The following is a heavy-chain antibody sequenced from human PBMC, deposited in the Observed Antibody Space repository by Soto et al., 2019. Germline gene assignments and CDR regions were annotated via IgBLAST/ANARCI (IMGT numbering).Heavy chain of an antibody. CDR1: GYTFSSYG. Sequence: QVQLVQSGAEVKKPGASVKVSCKTSGYTFSSYGISWVRQAPGQGLEWMGWISTYKGDTHYVQNLQGRVTLTTDTSTSTAYTELRSLRSDDTAGYYCARAYGDYDFDYWGQGTLVTVSS. V-gene: IGHV1-18*01. CDR2: ISTYKGDT. CDR3: ARAYGDYDFDY. D-gene: IGHD4-17*01. J-gene: IGHJ4*02.